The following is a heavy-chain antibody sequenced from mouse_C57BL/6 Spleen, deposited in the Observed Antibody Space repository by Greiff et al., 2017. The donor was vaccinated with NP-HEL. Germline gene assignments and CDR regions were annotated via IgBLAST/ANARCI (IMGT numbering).Heavy chain of an antibody. CDR3: ARRDGDYYYFCD. CDR1: GYAFTNYL. V-gene: IGHV1-54*01. J-gene: IGHJ2*01. CDR2: INPGSGGT. Sequence: QVQLQQSGAELVRPGTSVKVSCKASGYAFTNYLMEWVKQRPGQGLEWIGVINPGSGGTNYNEKFKGKATLTADKASSTAYMQLSSLTSDDSAVYFCARRDGDYYYFCDRGQVTTLTVAS. D-gene: IGHD2-13*01.